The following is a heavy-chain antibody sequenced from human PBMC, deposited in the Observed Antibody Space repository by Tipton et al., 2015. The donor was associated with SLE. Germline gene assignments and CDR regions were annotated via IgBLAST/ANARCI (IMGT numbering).Heavy chain of an antibody. Sequence: VQLVQSGGGLVQPGGSLRLSCAASGFTFDDYAMHWVRQAPGKGLEWVSGISWNSGSIGYADSVKGRFTISRDNAKNSLYLQMNSLRAEDTALYYCAKKGGSGWTGDYFDYWGQGTLVTVSS. CDR2: ISWNSGSI. J-gene: IGHJ4*02. CDR3: AKKGGSGWTGDYFDY. CDR1: GFTFDDYA. V-gene: IGHV3-9*01. D-gene: IGHD6-19*01.